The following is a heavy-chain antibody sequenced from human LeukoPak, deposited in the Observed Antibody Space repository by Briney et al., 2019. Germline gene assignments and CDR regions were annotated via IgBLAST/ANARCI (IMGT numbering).Heavy chain of an antibody. J-gene: IGHJ4*02. CDR1: SGSISNSNYY. Sequence: PSETLSLTCTVSSGSISNSNYYWGWIRQPPGKGLEWIGSIFYSGSTDYNPSLKSRVTISVDTSKNQFSLKLNSVTAADTAVYYCARGTMFPYYFDYWGQGTLVTVSS. D-gene: IGHD3-10*02. CDR3: ARGTMFPYYFDY. V-gene: IGHV4-39*01. CDR2: IFYSGST.